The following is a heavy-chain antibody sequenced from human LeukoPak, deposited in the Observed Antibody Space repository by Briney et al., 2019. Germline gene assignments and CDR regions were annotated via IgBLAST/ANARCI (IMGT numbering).Heavy chain of an antibody. CDR2: INSDGSST. CDR3: ARGYSSGWYYFDY. J-gene: IGHJ4*02. D-gene: IGHD6-19*01. Sequence: PGGSLRLSCAASGFTLSSYWMHWVRHAPGKGLVWVSRINSDGSSTSYADSVKGRFTISRDNAKNTLYLQMNSLRAEDTAVYYCARGYSSGWYYFDYWGQGTLVTVSS. CDR1: GFTLSSYW. V-gene: IGHV3-74*01.